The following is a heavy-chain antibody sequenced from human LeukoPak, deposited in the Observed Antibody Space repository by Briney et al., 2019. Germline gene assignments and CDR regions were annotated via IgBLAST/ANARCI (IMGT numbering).Heavy chain of an antibody. J-gene: IGHJ4*02. D-gene: IGHD1-14*01. V-gene: IGHV3-30*03. CDR1: GFTFSDYG. CDR3: AAALTGPTGLDY. CDR2: ISYDGSKK. Sequence: GGSLRLSCAASGFTFSDYGMHWVRQAPGKGLEWVAVISYDGSKKYYAESVRGRITLSRDNSNNTLYLHMNSLRPEDTALYYCAAALTGPTGLDYWGQGTLVTVSS.